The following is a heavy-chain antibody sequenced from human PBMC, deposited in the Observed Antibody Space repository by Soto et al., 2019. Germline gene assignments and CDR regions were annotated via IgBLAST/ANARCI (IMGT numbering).Heavy chain of an antibody. CDR2: MNPNSGNT. CDR1: GYTFTSYD. CDR3: ARSQSSGWYFWFDP. V-gene: IGHV1-8*01. J-gene: IGHJ5*02. D-gene: IGHD6-19*01. Sequence: QVQLVQSGAEVKKPGASVKVSCKASGYTFTSYDINWVRQATGQGLEWMGWMNPNSGNTGYAQKFQGRVTMTRNTXTSTAYMELSSLRSEDTAVYYCARSQSSGWYFWFDPWGQGTLVTVSS.